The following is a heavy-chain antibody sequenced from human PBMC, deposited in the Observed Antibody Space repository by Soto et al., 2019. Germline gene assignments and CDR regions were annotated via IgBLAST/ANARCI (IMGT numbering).Heavy chain of an antibody. D-gene: IGHD3-3*01. J-gene: IGHJ6*02. V-gene: IGHV3-30-3*01. CDR2: ISYDGSNK. Sequence: GGSLRLSCAASGFTFSSYAMHWVRQAPGKGLEWVAVISYDGSNKYYADSVKGRFTISRDNSKNTLYLQMNSLRAEDTAVYYCARDLMSSYDFWSGYLRYGMDVWGQGTTVTVSS. CDR1: GFTFSSYA. CDR3: ARDLMSSYDFWSGYLRYGMDV.